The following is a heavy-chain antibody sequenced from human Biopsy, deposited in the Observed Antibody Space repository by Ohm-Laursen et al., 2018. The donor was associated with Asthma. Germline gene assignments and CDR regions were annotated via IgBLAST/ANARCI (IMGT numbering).Heavy chain of an antibody. CDR3: ARAVDYSHYYGIDV. V-gene: IGHV1-18*01. CDR1: GYTFNRAG. D-gene: IGHD3-10*01. CDR2: ISVYNGNT. Sequence: GPSAKLSCKTSGYTFNRAGITWVRQTPGQGLEWMVGISVYNGNTKVAQKLQDRVTMITDTSTSTAYMELRSLRSDDTAVYFCARAVDYSHYYGIDVWGQGTTVTVS. J-gene: IGHJ6*02.